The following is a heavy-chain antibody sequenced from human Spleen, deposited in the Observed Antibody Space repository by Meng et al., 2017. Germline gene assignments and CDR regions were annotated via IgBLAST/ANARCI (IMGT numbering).Heavy chain of an antibody. Sequence: QGRLQQGGAGLLKPSVTLSLPCVVSGGSFSDYYWSWTRQPPGKGLEWIGEINHRGNTNYNSFLESRVTISVDTSQNSLSLKLSSVTAADSAVYYCARGPTTVAHDFDYWGQGTLVTVSS. CDR1: GGSFSDYY. CDR3: ARGPTTVAHDFDY. CDR2: INHRGNT. D-gene: IGHD4-11*01. V-gene: IGHV4-34*01. J-gene: IGHJ4*02.